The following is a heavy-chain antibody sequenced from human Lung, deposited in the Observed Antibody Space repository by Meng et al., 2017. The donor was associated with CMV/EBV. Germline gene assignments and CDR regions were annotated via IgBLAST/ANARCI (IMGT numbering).Heavy chain of an antibody. V-gene: IGHV3-23*01. CDR3: AKKGGDGALHYFDY. J-gene: IGHJ4*01. Sequence: GGSLRLSCAASGFIFSNYAMSWVRQAPGKGLEWISFMSGSGSMMFYVDSVRGRFTISRDSSKNTIYLQMNSLRAEDTAVYYCAKKGGDGALHYFDYWGHGTLVTVSS. CDR2: MSGSGSMM. D-gene: IGHD3-16*01. CDR1: GFIFSNYA.